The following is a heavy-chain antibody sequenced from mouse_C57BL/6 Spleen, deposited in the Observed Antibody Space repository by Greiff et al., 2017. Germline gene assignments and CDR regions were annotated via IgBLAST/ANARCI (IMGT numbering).Heavy chain of an antibody. J-gene: IGHJ1*03. CDR2: INPNNGGT. CDR1: GYTFTDYN. CDR3: ARGPLITTVVARYSDV. Sequence: VQLQQSGPELVKPGASVKIPCKASGYTFTDYNMDWVKQSHGKSLEWIGDINPNNGGTIYNQKFKGKATLTVDKSSSTAYMELRSLTSEDSAIYYCARGPLITTVVARYSDVWGTGTTVTVSS. D-gene: IGHD1-1*01. V-gene: IGHV1-18*01.